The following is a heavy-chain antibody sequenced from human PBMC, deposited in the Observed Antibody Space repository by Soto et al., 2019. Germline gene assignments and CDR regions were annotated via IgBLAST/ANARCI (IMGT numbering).Heavy chain of an antibody. CDR3: AKEGAEVGTPVFDY. V-gene: IGHV3-23*01. Sequence: PGGSLRLSCAVSGFSFRTYAMSWVRQLPGKGLEWVSGISVQEGFTYYADSVKGRVTISRDISSSTLYLEMYSLRAEDTAVYYCAKEGAEVGTPVFDYWGQGSLVTVSS. D-gene: IGHD6-19*01. CDR1: GFSFRTYA. J-gene: IGHJ4*02. CDR2: ISVQEGFT.